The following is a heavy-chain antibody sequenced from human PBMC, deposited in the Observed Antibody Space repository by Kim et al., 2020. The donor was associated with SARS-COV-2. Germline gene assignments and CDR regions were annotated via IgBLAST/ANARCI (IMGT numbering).Heavy chain of an antibody. CDR1: GYAFITSH. V-gene: IGHV1-46*01. Sequence: ASVKVSCKASGYAFITSHIHWVRQVPGQGLEWMGMFTPSGGNTAFAQKFQGRVTMAGDTSTRTAYMELSSLRSEDTAVYYCGRDLHNSGCIDTWGQGTLVTVSS. J-gene: IGHJ4*02. D-gene: IGHD1-26*01. CDR3: GRDLHNSGCIDT. CDR2: FTPSGGNT.